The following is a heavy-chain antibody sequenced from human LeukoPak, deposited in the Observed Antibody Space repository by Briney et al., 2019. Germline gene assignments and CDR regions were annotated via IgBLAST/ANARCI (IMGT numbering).Heavy chain of an antibody. J-gene: IGHJ6*02. CDR1: GFTFSSYG. CDR3: ARGGRAARAIYYYYGMDV. Sequence: PGGSLRLSCAASGFTFSSYGMHWVRQAPGKGLEWVAVIWYDGSNKYYADSMKGRFTISRDNSKNTLYLQMNSLRAEDTAVYCCARGGRAARAIYYYYGMDVWGQGTTVTVSS. V-gene: IGHV3-33*01. CDR2: IWYDGSNK. D-gene: IGHD6-6*01.